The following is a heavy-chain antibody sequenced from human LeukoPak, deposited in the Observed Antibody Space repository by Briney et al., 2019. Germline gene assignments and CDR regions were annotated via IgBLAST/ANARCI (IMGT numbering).Heavy chain of an antibody. CDR3: GRGQTTVTN. J-gene: IGHJ4*02. V-gene: IGHV3-7*03. CDR2: IKQDGSEK. Sequence: GGSLRLSCAASGFTFSSYWMSWVRQAPGKGXEWVANIKQDGSEKYYVDSVKGRFTISRDNAKNSLYLQMNSLRAEDTAVYFCGRGQTTVTNWGQGTLVTVSS. D-gene: IGHD4-17*01. CDR1: GFTFSSYW.